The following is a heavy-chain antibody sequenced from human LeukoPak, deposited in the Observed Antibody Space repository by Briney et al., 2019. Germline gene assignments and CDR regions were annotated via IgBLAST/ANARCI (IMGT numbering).Heavy chain of an antibody. V-gene: IGHV3-23*01. D-gene: IGHD3-10*01. CDR2: ISGSGGST. CDR3: ARDFQSNYYGSGSYIY. J-gene: IGHJ4*02. Sequence: PGGSLRLSCAASGFTFSSYAMSWVRQAPGKGLEWVSAISGSGGSTYYADSVKGRFTISRDNSKNTLYLQMNSLRAEDTAVYYCARDFQSNYYGSGSYIYWGQGTLVTVSS. CDR1: GFTFSSYA.